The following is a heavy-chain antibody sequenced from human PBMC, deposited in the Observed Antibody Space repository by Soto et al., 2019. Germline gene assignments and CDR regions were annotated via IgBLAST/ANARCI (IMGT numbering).Heavy chain of an antibody. CDR1: GGSVSSGSYY. Sequence: SETLSLTCTVSGGSVSSGSYYWSWIRQPPGKGLEWIGYIYYSGSTNYNPSLKSRVTISVDTSKNQFSLKLSSVTAADTAVYYCAREGFGNTNWFDPWGQGTLVTVSS. V-gene: IGHV4-61*01. CDR2: IYYSGST. CDR3: AREGFGNTNWFDP. J-gene: IGHJ5*02. D-gene: IGHD3-10*01.